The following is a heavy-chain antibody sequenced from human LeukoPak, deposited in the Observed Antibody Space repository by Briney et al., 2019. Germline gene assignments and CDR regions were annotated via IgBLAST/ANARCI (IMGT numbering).Heavy chain of an antibody. CDR1: GGSFSGYY. Sequence: SETLSLTCAVYGGSFSGYYWSWIRQPPGKGLGGMGEINHSGSTNYNPSLKSRVTISVDTSKNQFSLKLSSVTAADTAVYYCARARYSSSWKTHYFDYWGQGTLVTVSS. D-gene: IGHD6-13*01. CDR2: INHSGST. CDR3: ARARYSSSWKTHYFDY. V-gene: IGHV4-34*01. J-gene: IGHJ4*02.